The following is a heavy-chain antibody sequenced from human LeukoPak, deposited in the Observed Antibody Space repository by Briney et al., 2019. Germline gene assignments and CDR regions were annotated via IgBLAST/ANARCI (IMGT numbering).Heavy chain of an antibody. CDR3: AREFEVLRYFDWLPPFDY. D-gene: IGHD3-9*01. J-gene: IGHJ4*02. V-gene: IGHV7-4-1*02. Sequence: ASVKVSCKASGYTLTSYAINWVRQAPGQGLEWMGWINTNTGNPTYAQGFTGRFVFSLDTSVSTAYLQISSLKAEDTAVYYCAREFEVLRYFDWLPPFDYWGQGTLVTVSS. CDR1: GYTLTSYA. CDR2: INTNTGNP.